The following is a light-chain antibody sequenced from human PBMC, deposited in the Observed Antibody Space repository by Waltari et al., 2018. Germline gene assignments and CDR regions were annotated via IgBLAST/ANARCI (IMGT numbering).Light chain of an antibody. Sequence: DIVLTQSPVTLSLSPGERATLSCRASQSVGNSLAWYQLKPGQAPTLLIYDASTKATGIPARFSGSGSGTDFTLTITYLAPEDFAVYYCQQRSSWPLTFGGGTTVEIK. CDR2: DAS. J-gene: IGKJ4*01. V-gene: IGKV3-11*01. CDR1: QSVGNS. CDR3: QQRSSWPLT.